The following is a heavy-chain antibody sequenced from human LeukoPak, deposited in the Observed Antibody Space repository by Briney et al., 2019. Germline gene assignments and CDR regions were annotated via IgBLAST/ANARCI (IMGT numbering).Heavy chain of an antibody. Sequence: SETLSLTCTVSGGSISSSSYYWGWIRQPPGKGLEWIGSIYYSGSTYYNPSLKSRVTISVDTSKNQFSLKLSSVTAADTAVYYCARDNIGYSSSWYVSFSWFDPWGQGTLVTVSS. J-gene: IGHJ5*02. CDR1: GGSISSSSYY. D-gene: IGHD6-13*01. V-gene: IGHV4-39*07. CDR2: IYYSGST. CDR3: ARDNIGYSSSWYVSFSWFDP.